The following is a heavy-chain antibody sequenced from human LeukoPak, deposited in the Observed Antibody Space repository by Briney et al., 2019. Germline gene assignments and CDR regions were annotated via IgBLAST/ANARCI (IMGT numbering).Heavy chain of an antibody. J-gene: IGHJ4*02. Sequence: GGSLRLSCAASGFTFSDYYMSWIRQAPGKGLEWVSYISSSGSTIYYADSVKGRFTISRDNAKNSLYLQMNSLRAEDTAVYYCARRAAAGMYYFDYWGQGTLVTVSS. V-gene: IGHV3-11*04. CDR3: ARRAAAGMYYFDY. CDR1: GFTFSDYY. D-gene: IGHD6-13*01. CDR2: ISSSGSTI.